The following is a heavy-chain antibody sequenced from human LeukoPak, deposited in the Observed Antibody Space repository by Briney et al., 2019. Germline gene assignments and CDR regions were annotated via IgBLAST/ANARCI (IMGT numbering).Heavy chain of an antibody. D-gene: IGHD5-12*01. J-gene: IGHJ4*02. CDR1: GGSISSYY. Sequence: SETLSLTCTVSGGSISSYYWSWIRQPAGKGLEWIGRIYTSGSTNYNPSLKSRVTMSVDTSKNQFSLKLSSVTAADTAVYYCARGAAPFGLRKQFDYWGQGTLVTVSS. CDR2: IYTSGST. CDR3: ARGAAPFGLRKQFDY. V-gene: IGHV4-4*07.